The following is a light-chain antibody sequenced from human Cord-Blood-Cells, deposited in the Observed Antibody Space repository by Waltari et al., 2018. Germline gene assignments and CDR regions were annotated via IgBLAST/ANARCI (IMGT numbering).Light chain of an antibody. V-gene: IGLV1-44*01. Sequence: QSVLTQPPSASGTPGQRVTISCSGSSSNIGSNTVNWYQQLPGTAPKLLIYSNNQRPSGVPDRFSGSKSGTSASLVISGIQSEDEADYYCAAWDDSLNGVVFGGGTKLTVL. CDR3: AAWDDSLNGVV. CDR2: SNN. J-gene: IGLJ2*01. CDR1: SSNIGSNT.